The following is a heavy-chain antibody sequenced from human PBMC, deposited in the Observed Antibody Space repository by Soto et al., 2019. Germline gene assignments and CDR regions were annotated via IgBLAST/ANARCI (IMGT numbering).Heavy chain of an antibody. V-gene: IGHV1-69*01. J-gene: IGHJ6*02. Sequence: QVQLVQSGAEVKKPGSSVKVSCKASGGTFSSYAISWVRQAPGQGLEWMGGIIPIFGTANYAQKFQGRVTITADESTSTAYMELSSLRSEDTAVYYCARGGCNSPNNADYYYYYGMDVWGQGTTVTVSS. CDR3: ARGGCNSPNNADYYYYYGMDV. CDR1: GGTFSSYA. CDR2: IIPIFGTA. D-gene: IGHD4-4*01.